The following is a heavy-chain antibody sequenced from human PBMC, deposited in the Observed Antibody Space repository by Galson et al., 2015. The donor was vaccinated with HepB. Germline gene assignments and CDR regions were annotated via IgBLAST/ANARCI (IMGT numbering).Heavy chain of an antibody. V-gene: IGHV3-21*01. CDR2: ISSSSSYI. J-gene: IGHJ4*02. D-gene: IGHD6-13*01. Sequence: SLRLSCAASGFTFSSYSMNWVRQAPGKGLEWVSSISSSSSYIYYADSVKGRFTTSRDNAKNSLYLQMNSLRAEDTAVYYCARVGSIAAAGAYFDYWGQGTLVTVSS. CDR3: ARVGSIAAAGAYFDY. CDR1: GFTFSSYS.